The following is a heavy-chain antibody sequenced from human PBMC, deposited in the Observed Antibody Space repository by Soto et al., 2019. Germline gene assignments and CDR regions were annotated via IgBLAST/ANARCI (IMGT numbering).Heavy chain of an antibody. J-gene: IGHJ4*02. Sequence: QITLKESGPTLVKPTQTLTLTCTFSGFSLSTTRVGVGWIRQPPGEALEWLALLYWDDDKLYSPSLKRRLTITKDTSKNQVVLTLTIMYPVDTAPYYCDQSNTSGMRQYFDYWGQGTLVPVS. CDR3: DQSNTSGMRQYFDY. CDR1: GFSLSTTRVG. CDR2: LYWDDDK. V-gene: IGHV2-5*02. D-gene: IGHD2-2*02.